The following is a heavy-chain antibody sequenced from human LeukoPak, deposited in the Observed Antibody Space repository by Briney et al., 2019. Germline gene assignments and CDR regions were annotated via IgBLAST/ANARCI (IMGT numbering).Heavy chain of an antibody. CDR1: GYTFTSYD. Sequence: ASVKVSCKASGYTFTSYDINWVRQATGQGLEWMGWMNPNSGNTGYAQKFQGRVTITRNTSISTAYMELSSLRSEDTAVYYCARGRYDFWSGWELFDYWGQGTLVTVSS. D-gene: IGHD3-3*01. CDR3: ARGRYDFWSGWELFDY. J-gene: IGHJ4*02. CDR2: MNPNSGNT. V-gene: IGHV1-8*03.